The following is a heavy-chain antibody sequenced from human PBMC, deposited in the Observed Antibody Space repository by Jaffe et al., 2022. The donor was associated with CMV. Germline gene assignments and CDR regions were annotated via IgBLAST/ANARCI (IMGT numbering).Heavy chain of an antibody. Sequence: EVQLVESGGGLVQPGGSLRLSCAASGFTFSSYWMSWVRQAPGKGLEWVANIKQDGSEKYYVDSVKGRFTISRDNAKNSLYLQMNSLRAEDTAVYYCARVEGYSYGYYYFDYWGQGTLVTVSS. CDR1: GFTFSSYW. CDR2: IKQDGSEK. J-gene: IGHJ4*02. CDR3: ARVEGYSYGYYYFDY. D-gene: IGHD5-18*01. V-gene: IGHV3-7*01.